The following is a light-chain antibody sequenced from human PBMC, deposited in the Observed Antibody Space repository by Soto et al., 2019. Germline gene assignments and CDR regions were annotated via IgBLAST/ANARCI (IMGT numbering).Light chain of an antibody. Sequence: IVFAQAPMAPSLSPRERATPSYRASQSVTSNYLAWYQQKPGQAPRLLIFGASIRVTGIPDRFIGSGSGTDFTLTISRLEPEDFAVYYCQHYVTSLTTFGQGTKVDIK. CDR2: GAS. CDR3: QHYVTSLTT. CDR1: QSVTSNY. V-gene: IGKV3-20*01. J-gene: IGKJ1*01.